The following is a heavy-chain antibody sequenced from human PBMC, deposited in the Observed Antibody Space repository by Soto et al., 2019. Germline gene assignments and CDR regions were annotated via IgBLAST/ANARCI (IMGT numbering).Heavy chain of an antibody. D-gene: IGHD2-15*01. Sequence: ASVKVSCKASGYTFTSYYMHWVRQAPGQGLEWMGIINPSGGSTSYAQKFQGRVTMTRDTSTSTVYMELSSLRSEDTAVYYCARDEHVVVVAATYYYYGMDVWGQGTTVTVSS. CDR1: GYTFTSYY. CDR2: INPSGGST. V-gene: IGHV1-46*01. CDR3: ARDEHVVVVAATYYYYGMDV. J-gene: IGHJ6*02.